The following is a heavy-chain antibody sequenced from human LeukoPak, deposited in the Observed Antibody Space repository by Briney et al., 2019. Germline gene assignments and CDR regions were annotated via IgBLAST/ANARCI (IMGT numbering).Heavy chain of an antibody. D-gene: IGHD6-13*01. J-gene: IGHJ4*02. CDR1: GYTFTGYY. CDR3: ARLYSSSWYVYFDY. CDR2: INPNSGGT. Sequence: ASVKVSCKASGYTFTGYYMHWVRQAPGQGLEWMGWINPNSGGTNYAQKFQGRVTMTRDTSISTAYMELSRLRSDDTAVYYCARLYSSSWYVYFDYWAREPWSPSPQ. V-gene: IGHV1-2*02.